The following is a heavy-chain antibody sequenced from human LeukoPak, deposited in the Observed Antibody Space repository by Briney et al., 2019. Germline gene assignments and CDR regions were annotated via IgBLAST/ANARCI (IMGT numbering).Heavy chain of an antibody. CDR1: GGSISSYY. D-gene: IGHD2-15*01. J-gene: IGHJ4*02. V-gene: IGHV4-4*07. CDR3: ARDRCSGGSCYYDY. Sequence: PSETLSLTCTVSGGSISSYYWIWIRQPAGQGLEVFGRIYTSGSTNYHPSLSSRVTMSVEPCKNQVSLKLCSVTAADTAVYYCARDRCSGGSCYYDYWGQGTLVTVSS. CDR2: IYTSGST.